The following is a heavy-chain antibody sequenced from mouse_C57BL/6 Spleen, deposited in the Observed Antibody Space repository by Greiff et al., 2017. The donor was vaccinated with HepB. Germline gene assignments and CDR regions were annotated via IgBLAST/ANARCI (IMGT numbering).Heavy chain of an antibody. CDR1: GYTFTDYY. D-gene: IGHD2-4*01. Sequence: VQLQQSGPELVKPGASVKISCKASGYTFTDYYMNWVKQSHGKSLEWIGDINPNNGGTSYNQKFKGKATLTVDKSSSTAYMELRSLTSEDSAVYYCARGGYYDPTWFAYWGQGTLVTVSA. CDR2: INPNNGGT. V-gene: IGHV1-26*01. J-gene: IGHJ3*01. CDR3: ARGGYYDPTWFAY.